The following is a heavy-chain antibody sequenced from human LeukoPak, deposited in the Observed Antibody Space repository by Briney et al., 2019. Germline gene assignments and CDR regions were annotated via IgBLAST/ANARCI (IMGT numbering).Heavy chain of an antibody. CDR1: GYTFSLYY. V-gene: IGHV1-18*04. D-gene: IGHD3-10*01. Sequence: ASVKVSCKASGYTFSLYYLHWVRQAPGQGLEWMGWISAYNGNTNYAQKLQGRVTMTTDTSTSTAYMELRSLRSDDTAVYYCASGRTYYYGSGSYYHYWGQGTLVTVSS. CDR2: ISAYNGNT. CDR3: ASGRTYYYGSGSYYHY. J-gene: IGHJ4*02.